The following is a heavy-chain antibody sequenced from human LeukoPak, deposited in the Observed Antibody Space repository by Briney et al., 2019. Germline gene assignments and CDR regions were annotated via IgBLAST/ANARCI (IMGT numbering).Heavy chain of an antibody. CDR1: GYTFTSYG. CDR2: ISAYNGNT. V-gene: IGHV1-18*01. D-gene: IGHD1-7*01. Sequence: ASVKVSCKASGYTFTSYGISWVRQAPGQGLEWMGWISAYNGNTNYAQKLQGRVTMTTDTSTSTAYMELRSLRSDDTAVYYCARPKNRENYWRAFDIWGQGTMVTVSS. CDR3: ARPKNRENYWRAFDI. J-gene: IGHJ3*02.